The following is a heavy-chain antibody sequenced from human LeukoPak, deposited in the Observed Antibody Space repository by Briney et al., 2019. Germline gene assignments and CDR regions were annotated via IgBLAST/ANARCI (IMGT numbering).Heavy chain of an antibody. D-gene: IGHD3-3*01. Sequence: GGSLRLSCAASGFTFSSYAMSWVRQAPGKGLEWVSAISGSGGSTYYADSVKGRFTISRDNSKNTLYLQMNSLRAEDTGVYYCAKDTGKTHIFGVVIDSGGQGTLVTVSS. CDR2: ISGSGGST. J-gene: IGHJ5*01. V-gene: IGHV3-23*01. CDR1: GFTFSSYA. CDR3: AKDTGKTHIFGVVIDS.